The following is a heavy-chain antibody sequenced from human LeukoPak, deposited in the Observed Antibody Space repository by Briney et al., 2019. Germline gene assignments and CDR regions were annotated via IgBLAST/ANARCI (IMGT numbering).Heavy chain of an antibody. CDR2: IYSTGDT. V-gene: IGHV3-53*01. D-gene: IGHD6-6*01. CDR1: GFIVSSVY. Sequence: GGSLRLSCAASGFIVSSVYMSWVRQSPGKGLECVSIIYSTGDTYYADSVKGRFTISRDVSKNAVYLQMNSLRAEDTAVYYCARGGRSSELVWGQGTRVTVSS. J-gene: IGHJ4*02. CDR3: ARGGRSSELV.